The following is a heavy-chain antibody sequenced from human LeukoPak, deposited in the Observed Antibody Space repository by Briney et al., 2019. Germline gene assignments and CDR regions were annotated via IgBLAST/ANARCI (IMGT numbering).Heavy chain of an antibody. Sequence: ASVKVSCKASGYTFTGYYMHWVRQAPGQGLEWMGWINPNSGGTNYAQKFQGRFTMTRDTSISTAYMELSRLRSDDTAVYYCARVHCSSTSCYYERQSYYFDYWGQGTLVTVSS. CDR1: GYTFTGYY. J-gene: IGHJ4*02. CDR3: ARVHCSSTSCYYERQSYYFDY. V-gene: IGHV1-2*02. D-gene: IGHD2-2*01. CDR2: INPNSGGT.